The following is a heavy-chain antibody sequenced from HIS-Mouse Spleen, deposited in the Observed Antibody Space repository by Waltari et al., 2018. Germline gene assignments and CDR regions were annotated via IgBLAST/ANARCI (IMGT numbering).Heavy chain of an antibody. CDR2: SYYSGST. CDR3: AREIPYSSSWYDWYFDL. J-gene: IGHJ2*01. V-gene: IGHV4-39*07. Sequence: QLQLQESGPGLVKPSETLSLTCPVSGGSIRSSSYYCGWIRQPPGKGLEWIGSSYYSGSTCYNPSLKGGVTISVDTSKNQFSLKLSSVTAADTAVYYCAREIPYSSSWYDWYFDLWGRGTLVTVSS. CDR1: GGSIRSSSYY. D-gene: IGHD6-13*01.